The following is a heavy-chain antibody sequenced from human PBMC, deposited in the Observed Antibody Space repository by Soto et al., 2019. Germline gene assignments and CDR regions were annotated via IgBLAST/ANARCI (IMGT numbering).Heavy chain of an antibody. CDR2: ISANGGST. Sequence: GGSLRLSCAASGGALSGYALSWVRQAPGKGLEWVEAISANGGSTYYADSVKGRFTISRDDSKNKLYLQLSSLSEEDTAFYLCETGSHGSEGYDTRATGNWFDPWGQGTL. CDR1: GGALSGYA. V-gene: IGHV3-23*01. D-gene: IGHD3-10*01. CDR3: ETGSHGSEGYDTRATGNWFDP. J-gene: IGHJ5*02.